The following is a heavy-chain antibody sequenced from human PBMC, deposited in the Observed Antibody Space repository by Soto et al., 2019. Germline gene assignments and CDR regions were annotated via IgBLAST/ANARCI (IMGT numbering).Heavy chain of an antibody. D-gene: IGHD2-15*01. Sequence: PGESLKISCKGSGYSFTSCWIGWVRQMPGKGLEWMGIIYPGDSDTRYSPSFQGQVTISADKSISTAYLQWSSLKASDTAMYYCARRYCSGGSCYSTNWFDPWGQGTLVTVSS. CDR1: GYSFTSCW. CDR2: IYPGDSDT. V-gene: IGHV5-51*01. J-gene: IGHJ5*02. CDR3: ARRYCSGGSCYSTNWFDP.